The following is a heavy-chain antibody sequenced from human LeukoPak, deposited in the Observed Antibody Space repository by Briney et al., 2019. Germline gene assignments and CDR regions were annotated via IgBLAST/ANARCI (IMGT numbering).Heavy chain of an antibody. D-gene: IGHD2-21*01. CDR3: ARDIVVVPAVEAEDC. V-gene: IGHV1-2*02. CDR2: INPNSGLT. J-gene: IGHJ4*02. CDR1: GYIFTDYY. Sequence: GASVKVSCKASGYIFTDYYLHWVRQAPGQGLEWMGWINPNSGLTNYAKRFQDRVTVTADTSVSTAYMQLTRLTSDDSAVYYCARDIVVVPAVEAEDCWGQGTLVTVTS.